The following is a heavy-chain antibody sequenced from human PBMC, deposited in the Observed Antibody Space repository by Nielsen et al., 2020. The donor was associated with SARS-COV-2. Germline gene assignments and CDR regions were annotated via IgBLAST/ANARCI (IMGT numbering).Heavy chain of an antibody. V-gene: IGHV4-59*13. CDR3: ARDLGAAAVHYFDY. Sequence: PGKGLEWIGYIYYSGSTNYNPSLKSRVTISVDTSKNQFSLKLSSVTAADTAVYYCARDLGAAAVHYFDYWGQGTLVTVSS. CDR2: IYYSGST. J-gene: IGHJ4*02. D-gene: IGHD6-13*01.